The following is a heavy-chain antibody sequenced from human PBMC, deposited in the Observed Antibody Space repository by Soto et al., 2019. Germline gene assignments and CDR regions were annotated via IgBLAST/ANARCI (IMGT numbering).Heavy chain of an antibody. CDR2: ISVYNEDK. J-gene: IGHJ4*02. V-gene: IGHV1-18*01. D-gene: IGHD4-17*01. Sequence: QVPLVQSGAEVKKPGASVKVSCQTSGYTFSNYDINWVRQAPGQGLEWMGCISVYNEDKNYAQKFQGRVTKTTDTSTNTAYMDLRNLRSDDTAVYYCARAFDYGDEREIDFWGQGTLVTVSS. CDR3: ARAFDYGDEREIDF. CDR1: GYTFSNYD.